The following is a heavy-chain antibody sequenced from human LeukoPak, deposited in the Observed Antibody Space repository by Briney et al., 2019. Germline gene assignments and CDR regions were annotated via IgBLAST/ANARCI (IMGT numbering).Heavy chain of an antibody. J-gene: IGHJ4*02. CDR3: ARLAIPNIVVVTAIPNLGVFDY. Sequence: GESLKISCKGSGYSFTSYWIGWVRQMPGKGLEWMGIIYPGDSDTRYSPSFQGQVTISADKSISTAYLQWSSLKASDTAMYYCARLAIPNIVVVTAIPNLGVFDYWGQGTLVTVSS. CDR2: IYPGDSDT. CDR1: GYSFTSYW. D-gene: IGHD2-21*02. V-gene: IGHV5-51*01.